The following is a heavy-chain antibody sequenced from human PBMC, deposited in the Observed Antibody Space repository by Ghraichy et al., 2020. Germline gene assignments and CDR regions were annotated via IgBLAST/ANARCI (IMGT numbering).Heavy chain of an antibody. D-gene: IGHD4-23*01. CDR1: HNAFASSG. CDR2: ISGYNGNT. J-gene: IGHJ3*02. Sequence: ASVKVSCKTSHNAFASSGIHWVRQAPGQGLEWMGWISGYNGNTYYADSLQGRVVMTTDTSTATAFMELRSLKPDDTALYFCARLVIGGTVAFDIWGRGTTVIVST. CDR3: ARLVIGGTVAFDI. V-gene: IGHV1-18*04.